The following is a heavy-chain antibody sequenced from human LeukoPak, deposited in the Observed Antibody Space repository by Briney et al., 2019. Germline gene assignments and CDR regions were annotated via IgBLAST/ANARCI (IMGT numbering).Heavy chain of an antibody. J-gene: IGHJ4*02. CDR1: GFTFDDYA. CDR3: AKDRRRAVAGLFDY. Sequence: GRSLRLSCAASGFTFDDYAMHWVRQAPGKGLEWVSGISWNSGSMGYADSVKGRFTISRDNAKNSLYLQMNSLRAEDTALYYCAKDRRRAVAGLFDYWGQGTLVTVSS. CDR2: ISWNSGSM. V-gene: IGHV3-9*01. D-gene: IGHD6-19*01.